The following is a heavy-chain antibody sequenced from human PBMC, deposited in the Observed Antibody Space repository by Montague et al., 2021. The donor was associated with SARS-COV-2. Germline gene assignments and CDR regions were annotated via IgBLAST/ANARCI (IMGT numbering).Heavy chain of an antibody. Sequence: SLRLSCAASGFTFSSYGMHWVRQAPGKGLEWVAVIWYDGSNKYYADSVKGRFTISRGNSKNTLYLQMNSLRAEDTAVYYCAASLVGATPADYWGQGTLVTVSS. CDR1: GFTFSSYG. CDR3: AASLVGATPADY. J-gene: IGHJ4*02. CDR2: IWYDGSNK. D-gene: IGHD1-26*01. V-gene: IGHV3-33*01.